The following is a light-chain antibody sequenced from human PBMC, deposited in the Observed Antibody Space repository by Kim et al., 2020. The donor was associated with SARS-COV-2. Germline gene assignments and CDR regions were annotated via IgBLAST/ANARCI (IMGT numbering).Light chain of an antibody. CDR1: QSVSSSY. V-gene: IGKV3-20*01. CDR2: GAS. CDR3: QKYGRSNGAYT. Sequence: EIVLTQSPGTLSLSPGERATLSCRASQSVSSSYLAWYQQKPGQAPRLLIYGASSRATGIPDRFSGSGSGTDFTLTISRLEPEDFAVYYCQKYGRSNGAYTFGQEKKQEL. J-gene: IGKJ2*01.